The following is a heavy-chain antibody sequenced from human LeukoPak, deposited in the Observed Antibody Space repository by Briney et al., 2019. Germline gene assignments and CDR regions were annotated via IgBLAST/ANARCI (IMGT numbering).Heavy chain of an antibody. CDR2: ISSSSSTI. CDR1: GFTFSSYS. J-gene: IGHJ4*02. V-gene: IGHV3-48*01. Sequence: GGSLRLSCAASGFTFSSYSMNWVRQAPGKGLEWVSYISSSSSTIYYADSVKGRYTISRDNAKNSLYLQMNSLRAEDTAVYYCARPRYCSSTSCPYYFDYWGQGTLVTVSS. D-gene: IGHD2-2*01. CDR3: ARPRYCSSTSCPYYFDY.